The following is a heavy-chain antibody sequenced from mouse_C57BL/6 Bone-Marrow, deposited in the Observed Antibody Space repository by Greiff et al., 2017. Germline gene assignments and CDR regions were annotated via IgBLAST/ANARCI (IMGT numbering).Heavy chain of an antibody. CDR3: ARRVRGHAWFAY. D-gene: IGHD2-14*01. CDR2: IYPGSGNN. CDR1: GYTFTDYY. V-gene: IGHV1-76*01. Sequence: VQLQQSGAELVRPGASVKLSCKASGYTFTDYYINWVKQRPGQGLEWIARIYPGSGNNYYNEKFKGKAKLTAEKSSSTAYMQLRSLTSEYSAVYFCARRVRGHAWFAYWGQGTLVTVSA. J-gene: IGHJ3*01.